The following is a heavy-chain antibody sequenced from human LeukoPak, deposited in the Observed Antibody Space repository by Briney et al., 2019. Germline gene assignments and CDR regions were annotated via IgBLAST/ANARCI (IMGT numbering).Heavy chain of an antibody. Sequence: SVKVSCKASGGTFSSYAISWVRQAPGQGLEWMGGIIPIFGTANYAQKFQGRVTITADKSASTAYMELSSLRSEDTAVYYRARMSYCSGGSCLGFGMDVWGKGTTVTVSS. CDR1: GGTFSSYA. CDR2: IIPIFGTA. V-gene: IGHV1-69*06. CDR3: ARMSYCSGGSCLGFGMDV. J-gene: IGHJ6*04. D-gene: IGHD2-15*01.